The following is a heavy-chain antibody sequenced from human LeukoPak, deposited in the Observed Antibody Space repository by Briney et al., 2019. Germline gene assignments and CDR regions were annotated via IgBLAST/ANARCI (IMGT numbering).Heavy chain of an antibody. CDR3: VREPLTVVVVAATGDY. J-gene: IGHJ4*02. CDR2: ISYDGSNK. CDR1: GFTFSSYA. D-gene: IGHD2-15*01. V-gene: IGHV3-30*04. Sequence: PGGSLRLSCAASGFTFSSYAMHWVRQAPGKGLEWVAVISYDGSNKYYADSVKGRFTISRDNSKNALYLQMNSLRAEDTAVYYCVREPLTVVVVAATGDYWGQGTLVTVSS.